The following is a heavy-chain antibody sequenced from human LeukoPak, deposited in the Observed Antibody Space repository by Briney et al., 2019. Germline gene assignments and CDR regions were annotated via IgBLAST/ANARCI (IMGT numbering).Heavy chain of an antibody. V-gene: IGHV4-34*01. CDR1: GGSFSGYH. J-gene: IGHJ4*02. D-gene: IGHD4-23*01. Sequence: SETLSLTCAVHGGSFSGYHWNWIRQFPGKGLEWIGEINDRGHTNYNPSLESRVTISVDTSKKQFSLKLSSVAAADTAVCYCARDPTTVVTTPYYFDFWGRGTLVTVSS. CDR2: INDRGHT. CDR3: ARDPTTVVTTPYYFDF.